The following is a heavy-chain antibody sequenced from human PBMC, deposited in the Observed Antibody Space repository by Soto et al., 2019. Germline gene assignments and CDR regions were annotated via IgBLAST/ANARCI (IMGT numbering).Heavy chain of an antibody. Sequence: GGSLRLSCAASGFTFSSYGMHWVRQAPGKGLEWVAVIWYDGSNKYYADSVKGRFTISRDNSKNTLYLQMNRLRAEDTAVYYCERDDSSYYYYYGMDVWGQGTTVTVSS. CDR1: GFTFSSYG. D-gene: IGHD2-21*02. V-gene: IGHV3-33*01. CDR3: ERDDSSYYYYYGMDV. J-gene: IGHJ6*02. CDR2: IWYDGSNK.